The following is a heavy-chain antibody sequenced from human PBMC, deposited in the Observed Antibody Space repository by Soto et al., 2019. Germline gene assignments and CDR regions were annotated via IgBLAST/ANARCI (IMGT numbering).Heavy chain of an antibody. CDR1: GFTFSSYG. V-gene: IGHV3-30*18. CDR3: AKGLTFYDSSGYWY. CDR2: ISYDGSNK. J-gene: IGHJ4*02. Sequence: QVQLVESGGGVVQPGRSLRLSCAASGFTFSSYGMHWVRQAPGKGLEWVAVISYDGSNKYYADSVKGRFTISRDNSKNTLYLQMNSLRAEETAVYYCAKGLTFYDSSGYWYWGQGTLVTVSS. D-gene: IGHD3-22*01.